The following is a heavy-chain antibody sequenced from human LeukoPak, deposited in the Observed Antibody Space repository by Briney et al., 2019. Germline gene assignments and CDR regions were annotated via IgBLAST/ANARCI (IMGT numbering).Heavy chain of an antibody. V-gene: IGHV1-2*02. CDR1: GYTFTGYY. D-gene: IGHD2-2*01. J-gene: IGHJ4*02. Sequence: GASVKVSCKASGYTFTGYYMHWVRQAPGQGLEWMGWINPNSGGTNYAQKFQGRVTMTRDTSISTAYMELSRLRSDDTAVYYCARTSCSSTSCYSYFDYWGQGTLVTVSS. CDR3: ARTSCSSTSCYSYFDY. CDR2: INPNSGGT.